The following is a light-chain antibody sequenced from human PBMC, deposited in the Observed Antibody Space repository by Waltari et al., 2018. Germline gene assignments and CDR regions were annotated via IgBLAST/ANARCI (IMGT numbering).Light chain of an antibody. CDR2: QDN. Sequence: SYELTQPSSVSVSLGQTATITCSGDILSNRYVRWFQQKAGQPPVLVIYQDNERPSGIPERFSGSSSGTTVTLTISGAQVEDEADYYCYSTADHDLGVFAAGTKVTVL. CDR1: ILSNRY. J-gene: IGLJ1*01. V-gene: IGLV3-27*01. CDR3: YSTADHDLGV.